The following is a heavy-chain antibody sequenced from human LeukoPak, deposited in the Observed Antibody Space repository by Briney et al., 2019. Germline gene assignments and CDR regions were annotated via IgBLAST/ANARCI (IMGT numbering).Heavy chain of an antibody. D-gene: IGHD6-13*01. J-gene: IGHJ4*02. V-gene: IGHV3-30*19. Sequence: GGSLRLSCAASGFTFSSYGMHWVRQAPGKGLEWVAVISYDGSNKYYADSVKGRFTISRDNSKNTLYLQMNSLRAEDTAVYYCATRKNSSPFDYWGQGTLVTVSS. CDR2: ISYDGSNK. CDR3: ATRKNSSPFDY. CDR1: GFTFSSYG.